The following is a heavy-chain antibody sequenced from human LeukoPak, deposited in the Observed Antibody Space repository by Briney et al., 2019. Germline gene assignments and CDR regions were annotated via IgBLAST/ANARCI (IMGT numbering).Heavy chain of an antibody. CDR2: ISAYNGNT. CDR1: GYTFTSYG. Sequence: ASVKVSCKASGYTFTSYGISWVRQAPGQGLEWMGWISAYNGNTNYAQKLQGRVTMTTDTSTSTAYMELRSLRSDDTAVYYCAREDYGSGSYLVLYYYYGMDVWGQGTTVTVSS. CDR3: AREDYGSGSYLVLYYYYGMDV. J-gene: IGHJ6*02. D-gene: IGHD3-10*01. V-gene: IGHV1-18*01.